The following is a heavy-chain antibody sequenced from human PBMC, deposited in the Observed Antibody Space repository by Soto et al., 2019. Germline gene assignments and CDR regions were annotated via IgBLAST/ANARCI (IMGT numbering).Heavy chain of an antibody. CDR3: AHAPGIAVTTNWFDP. CDR2: IYWDDDK. J-gene: IGHJ5*02. Sequence: QITLKESGPTLVKPTQTLTLTCTFSGFSLSTSEVGVGWIRQPPGKALQWLALIYWDDDKRYSPSLKSRLTITMDTSKNPVVLTMTNMDPVDTATYYCAHAPGIAVTTNWFDPWGQGILVTVSS. V-gene: IGHV2-5*02. CDR1: GFSLSTSEVG. D-gene: IGHD6-19*01.